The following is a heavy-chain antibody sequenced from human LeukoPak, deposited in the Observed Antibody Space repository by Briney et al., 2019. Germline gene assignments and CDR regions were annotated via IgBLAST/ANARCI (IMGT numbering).Heavy chain of an antibody. CDR1: GYFFPNAW. CDR3: ARGSWQQLVLWGVGYYFDY. J-gene: IGHJ4*02. V-gene: IGHV3-21*01. D-gene: IGHD6-13*01. CDR2: ISSSSSYI. Sequence: GGSLRLSCTISGYFFPNAWLNWVRQAPGRGLEWVSSISSSSSYIYYADSVKGRFTISRDNAKNSLYLQMNSLRAEDTAVYYCARGSWQQLVLWGVGYYFDYWGQGTLVTVSS.